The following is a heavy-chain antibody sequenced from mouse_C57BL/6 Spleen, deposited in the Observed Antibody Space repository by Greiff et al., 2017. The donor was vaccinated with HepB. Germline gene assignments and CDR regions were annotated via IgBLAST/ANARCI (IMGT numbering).Heavy chain of an antibody. CDR1: GYTFTDYN. CDR3: ARGGANWDAWFAY. Sequence: EVQLQQSGPALVKPGASVKIPCKASGYTFTDYNMDWVKQSHGKSLKWIGDINPNNGGTIYNQKFKGKATLTVDKSSSTAYMELRSLTSEDTAVYYCARGGANWDAWFAYWGQGTLVTVSA. CDR2: INPNNGGT. V-gene: IGHV1-18*01. J-gene: IGHJ3*01. D-gene: IGHD4-1*01.